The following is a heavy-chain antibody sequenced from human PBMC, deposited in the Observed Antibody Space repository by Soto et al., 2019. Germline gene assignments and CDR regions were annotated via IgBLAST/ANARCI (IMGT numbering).Heavy chain of an antibody. D-gene: IGHD6-13*01. V-gene: IGHV3-23*01. CDR1: GLTFRNYA. J-gene: IGHJ2*01. CDR3: AKDLRGPEAGTWYFEL. CDR2: ITATGDRA. Sequence: EVHLLESGGGLVQPGGSLRLSCAASGLTFRNYAMGWVRQAPGKGLEWVSAITATGDRAQYIDSVRGRFTIARDDSQITLYMQMNRRRAEDTVFYYWAKDLRGPEAGTWYFELLGRGSLVTVSS.